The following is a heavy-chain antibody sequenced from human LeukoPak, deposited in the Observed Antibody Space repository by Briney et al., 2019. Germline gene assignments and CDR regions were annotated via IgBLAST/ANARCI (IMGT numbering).Heavy chain of an antibody. CDR3: ARGPRWYYYDSSGFVDY. CDR2: TRNKANSYTT. Sequence: GGSLRLSCAASGFTLSDYYMSWIRQAPGKGLEWVGRTRNKANSYTTEYAASVKDRFTISRDDSKNSLYLQMNSLKTEDTAVYYCARGPRWYYYDSSGFVDYWGQGTLVTVSS. J-gene: IGHJ4*02. D-gene: IGHD3-22*01. CDR1: GFTLSDYY. V-gene: IGHV3-72*01.